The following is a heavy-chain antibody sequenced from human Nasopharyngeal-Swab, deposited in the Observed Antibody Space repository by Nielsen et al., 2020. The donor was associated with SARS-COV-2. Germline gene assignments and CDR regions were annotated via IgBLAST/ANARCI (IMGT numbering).Heavy chain of an antibody. CDR2: IYYSGST. Sequence: RQAPGKGLEWIGSIYYSGSTYYNPSLKSRVTISVDTSKNQFSLKLSSVTAADTAVYYCARDRNFVWNGAVGLDYWGQGTLVTVSS. D-gene: IGHD1-1*01. V-gene: IGHV4-39*07. J-gene: IGHJ4*02. CDR3: ARDRNFVWNGAVGLDY.